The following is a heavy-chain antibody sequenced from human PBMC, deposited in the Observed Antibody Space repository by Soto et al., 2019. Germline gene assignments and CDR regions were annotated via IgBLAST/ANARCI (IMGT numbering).Heavy chain of an antibody. V-gene: IGHV3-21*01. J-gene: IGHJ3*02. CDR3: VRAGAVSWIYDAFDI. CDR1: GFTFSSYS. D-gene: IGHD1-26*01. CDR2: ISSSSSYI. Sequence: GGSLRLSCAASGFTFSSYSMNWVRQAPGKGLKWVSSISSSSSYIYYADSVKGRFTISRDNAKNSLYLQMNSLRAEDTAVYYCVRAGAVSWIYDAFDIWGQGTMVTVSS.